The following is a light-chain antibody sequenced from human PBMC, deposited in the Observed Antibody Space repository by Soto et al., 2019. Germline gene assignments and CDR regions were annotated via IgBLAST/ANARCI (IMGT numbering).Light chain of an antibody. V-gene: IGLV2-11*01. CDR1: SSDVGGYNF. Sequence: QSALTQPRSVSGSPGQSVTISCTGTSSDVGGYNFVSWYQQYPGKAPKVIIYDVTKRPSGVPDRFSGSKSGNTASLTISGLQAEDEADYFCCSYAGTYTLWVFGGGTMLTVL. CDR2: DVT. J-gene: IGLJ3*02. CDR3: CSYAGTYTLWV.